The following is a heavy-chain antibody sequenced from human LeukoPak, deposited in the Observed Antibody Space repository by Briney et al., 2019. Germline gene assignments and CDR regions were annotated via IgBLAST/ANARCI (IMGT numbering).Heavy chain of an antibody. CDR3: ARGKRYFDFDY. D-gene: IGHD3-9*01. V-gene: IGHV4-59*01. J-gene: IGHJ4*02. CDR2: IYYSGST. Sequence: SETLSLTCTVSGGSISSYYWSWIRQPPGKGLEWIGYIYYSGSTNYNPSLKSRVTISVDTSKNQFSLNLSSVTAADTAVYYCARGKRYFDFDYWGQGTLVTVSS. CDR1: GGSISSYY.